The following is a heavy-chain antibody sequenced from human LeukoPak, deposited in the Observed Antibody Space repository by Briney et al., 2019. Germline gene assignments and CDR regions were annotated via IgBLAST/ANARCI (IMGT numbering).Heavy chain of an antibody. CDR1: GFTFSSYW. Sequence: TGGSLRLSCAASGFTFSSYWMSWVRQAPGKGLEWVANIKQDGSEKYYVDSVKGRFTISRDNAKNSLYLQMNSLRAEDTAVYYCAKKYGSGSYYPFDYWGQGTLVTVYS. J-gene: IGHJ4*02. D-gene: IGHD3-10*01. CDR3: AKKYGSGSYYPFDY. V-gene: IGHV3-7*01. CDR2: IKQDGSEK.